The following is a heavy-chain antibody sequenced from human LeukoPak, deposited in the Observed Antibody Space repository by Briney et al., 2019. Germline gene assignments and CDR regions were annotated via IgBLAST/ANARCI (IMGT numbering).Heavy chain of an antibody. CDR2: INPNSGGT. CDR3: AREGSTVTTSGDY. J-gene: IGHJ4*02. D-gene: IGHD4-11*01. Sequence: ASEKFSCKASGYTFIGYYMHWVRQALGQGLEWMGWINPNSGGTNYAQKFQGRVTMTRDTSISTAYMELSRLRSDDTAVYYCAREGSTVTTSGDYWGQGTLVTVSS. CDR1: GYTFIGYY. V-gene: IGHV1-2*02.